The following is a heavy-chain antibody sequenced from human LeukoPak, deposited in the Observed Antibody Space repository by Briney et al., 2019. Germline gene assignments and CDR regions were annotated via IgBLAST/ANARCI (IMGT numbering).Heavy chain of an antibody. J-gene: IGHJ3*02. V-gene: IGHV3-7*01. CDR1: GFTFTNYW. Sequence: GGSLRLSCSASGFTFTNYWMSWVRQTPGKGLESVANIKEDGSEKYYVGSVRGRFTISRDNAKNSLYLQMNSLRAEDTAVYYCARRVFDIWGQGTMVTVSS. CDR3: ARRVFDI. CDR2: IKEDGSEK.